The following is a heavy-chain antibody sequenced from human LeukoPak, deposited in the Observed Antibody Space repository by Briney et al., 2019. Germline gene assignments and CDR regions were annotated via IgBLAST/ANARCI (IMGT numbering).Heavy chain of an antibody. CDR1: GFIFSSYW. CDR2: IKQDGSEK. CDR3: ARGGGLDI. J-gene: IGHJ3*02. Sequence: GGSLRLSCAASGFIFSSYWMTWVRQAPWKELEWVADIKQDGSEKYYVDSVKGRFTISRDNAKNSLYLQMNSLRAEDTAVYYCARGGGLDIWGQGTMVTVSS. V-gene: IGHV3-7*05.